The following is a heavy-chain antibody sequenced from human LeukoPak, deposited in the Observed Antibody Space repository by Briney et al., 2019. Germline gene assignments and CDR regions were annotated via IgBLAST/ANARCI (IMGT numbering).Heavy chain of an antibody. Sequence: PSETLSLTCAVSGDSISSGSESWSWLRQPPGKGLEWIGNVYYSGTTFYNPSLKSRVTISVDTSKNQFSLKLSSVTAADTAVYYCERVRGVVIDYWGQGTLVTVSS. J-gene: IGHJ4*02. CDR2: VYYSGTT. V-gene: IGHV4-30-4*07. CDR1: GDSISSGSES. D-gene: IGHD4-23*01. CDR3: ERVRGVVIDY.